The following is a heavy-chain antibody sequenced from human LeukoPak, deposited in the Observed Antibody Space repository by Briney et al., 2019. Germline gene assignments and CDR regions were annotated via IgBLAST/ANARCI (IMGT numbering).Heavy chain of an antibody. Sequence: SETLSLTCIVSGGSISSGGFYWSWIRQHPGEGPEWIGYIYYSGTTYYNPSLKSRVTISVDTSTNQFSLRLSSMTAADTAVYYCARMMYCSSTSCYVQSSFDYWGQGALVTVSS. J-gene: IGHJ4*02. D-gene: IGHD2-2*01. CDR2: IYYSGTT. CDR3: ARMMYCSSTSCYVQSSFDY. CDR1: GGSISSGGFY. V-gene: IGHV4-31*03.